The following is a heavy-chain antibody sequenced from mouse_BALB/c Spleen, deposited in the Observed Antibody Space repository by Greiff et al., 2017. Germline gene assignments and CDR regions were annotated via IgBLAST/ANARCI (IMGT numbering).Heavy chain of an antibody. CDR3: ASHILYAMDY. CDR1: GFTFSSFG. Sequence: EVKLVESGGGLVQPGGSRKLSCAASGFTFSSFGMHWVRQAPEKGLEWVAYISSGSSTIYYADTVKGRFTISRDNPKNTLFLQMTSLRSEDTAMYYCASHILYAMDYWGQGTSVTVSS. J-gene: IGHJ4*01. V-gene: IGHV5-17*02. CDR2: ISSGSSTI.